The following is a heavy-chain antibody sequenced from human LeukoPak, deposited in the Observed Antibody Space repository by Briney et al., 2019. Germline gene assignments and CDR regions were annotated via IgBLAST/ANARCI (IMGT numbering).Heavy chain of an antibody. CDR1: GYTFTSYY. Sequence: GASVKVSCKASGYTFTSYYMHWVRQAPGQGLEWMGMINPSGGSTSYAQEFQGRVTMTRDTSTSTVYMELSSLRSEDTAVYYCARVSYRSGGDYWGQGTLVTVSS. V-gene: IGHV1-46*01. D-gene: IGHD6-19*01. CDR3: ARVSYRSGGDY. CDR2: INPSGGST. J-gene: IGHJ4*02.